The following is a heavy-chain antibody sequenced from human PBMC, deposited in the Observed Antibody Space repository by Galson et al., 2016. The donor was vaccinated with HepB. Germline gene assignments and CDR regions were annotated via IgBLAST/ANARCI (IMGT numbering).Heavy chain of an antibody. V-gene: IGHV3-74*03. D-gene: IGHD6-19*01. CDR2: INKDGSIT. Sequence: SLRLSCAASGFIFSDYWMHWVRQAPGKGLVWVSRINKDGSITEYADSVKGQFTISRDNAKNTLYLQMNSLRAEDTAVYYCTRDWYSSSRFWGQGTLVTVSS. CDR1: GFIFSDYW. J-gene: IGHJ4*02. CDR3: TRDWYSSSRF.